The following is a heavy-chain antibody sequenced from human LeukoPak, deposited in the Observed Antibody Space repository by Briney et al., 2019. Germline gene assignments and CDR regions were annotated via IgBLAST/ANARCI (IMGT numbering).Heavy chain of an antibody. V-gene: IGHV4-4*07. CDR2: IYTSGST. CDR1: GGSISSYY. Sequence: PSETLSLTCTVSGGSISSYYWSWIRQPAGKGLEWIGRIYTSGSTNYNPSLKSRVTMSVDTSKNQFSLKLSSVTAADTAVYYCARGANYYGSGSYYFGNWFDPWGQGTLVTVSS. CDR3: ARGANYYGSGSYYFGNWFDP. D-gene: IGHD3-10*01. J-gene: IGHJ5*02.